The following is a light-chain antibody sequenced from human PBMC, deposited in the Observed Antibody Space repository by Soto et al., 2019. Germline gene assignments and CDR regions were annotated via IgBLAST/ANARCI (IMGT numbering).Light chain of an antibody. CDR3: QQRSNWHRT. CDR1: QSVSSY. Sequence: EIVLTQSPATLSLSPGERATLSCRASQSVSSYLAWYQQKPGQAPRPLIYDASNRATGIPARFSGSGSGTDFTLTISSLEPEDFAVYYCQQRSNWHRTFGQGTKVEIK. V-gene: IGKV3-11*01. CDR2: DAS. J-gene: IGKJ1*01.